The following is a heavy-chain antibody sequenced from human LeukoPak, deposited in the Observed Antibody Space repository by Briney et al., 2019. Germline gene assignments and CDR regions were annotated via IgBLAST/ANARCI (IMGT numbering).Heavy chain of an antibody. CDR3: ARHSRSGSGGYENAFDI. CDR2: IYSGGST. D-gene: IGHD5-12*01. Sequence: SETLSLTCTVSGDSISSSSYYWDWIRQSPGKGLEWIGNIYSGGSTYYTPSLKSRVTISVDTSKNQFSLKLSSVTAADTAIYFCARHSRSGSGGYENAFDIWGQGTMVTVSS. CDR1: GDSISSSSYY. J-gene: IGHJ3*02. V-gene: IGHV4-39*01.